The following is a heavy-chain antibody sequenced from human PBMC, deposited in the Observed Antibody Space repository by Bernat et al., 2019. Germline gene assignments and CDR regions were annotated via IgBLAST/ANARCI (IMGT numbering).Heavy chain of an antibody. CDR1: GFTFSSYA. CDR2: ISYDGSNK. J-gene: IGHJ4*02. CDR3: ARESGYSSGWQNFDY. V-gene: IGHV3-30-3*01. D-gene: IGHD6-19*01. Sequence: QVQLVESGGGVVQPGRSLRLSCAASGFTFSSYAMHWVRQAPGKGLEWVAVISYDGSNKYYADSVKGRFTISRDNSKNTLYLQMNSLRAEDTAVYYCARESGYSSGWQNFDYWGQGTLVTVSS.